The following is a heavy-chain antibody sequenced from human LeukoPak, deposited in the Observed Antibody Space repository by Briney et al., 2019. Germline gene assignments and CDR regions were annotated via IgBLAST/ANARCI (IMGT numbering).Heavy chain of an antibody. CDR3: ARDGFLGPVTAYLDY. CDR1: GFTFDDYA. CDR2: ISGDGGST. Sequence: GGSLRLSCAASGFTFDDYAMHWVRQAPGKGLEWVSLISGDGGSTYYADSVKGRFTIPRDNSKNSLYLQMNSLRAEDTAVYYCARDGFLGPVTAYLDYWGQGTPVTVSS. D-gene: IGHD2-21*02. V-gene: IGHV3-43*02. J-gene: IGHJ4*02.